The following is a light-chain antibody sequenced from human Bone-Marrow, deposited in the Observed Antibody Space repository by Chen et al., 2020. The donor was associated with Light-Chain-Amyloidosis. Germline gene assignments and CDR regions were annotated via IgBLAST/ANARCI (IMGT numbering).Light chain of an antibody. Sequence: QSALTQPASVSGSPGQSITTSCTGTSSDVGGYNYVSCYQQHPGTAPKLVIFDVSYRPSGISNRFSGSKSGNTASLTISGLQAEDEADYYCSSYTRSSTWLFGGGTRLTVL. CDR3: SSYTRSSTWL. CDR1: SSDVGGYNY. J-gene: IGLJ3*02. CDR2: DVS. V-gene: IGLV2-14*03.